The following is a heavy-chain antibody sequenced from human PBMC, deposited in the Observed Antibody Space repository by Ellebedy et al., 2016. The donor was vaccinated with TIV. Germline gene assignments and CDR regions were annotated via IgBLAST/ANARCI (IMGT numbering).Heavy chain of an antibody. CDR3: ARDRDSSNWYFGGYYYYGMDV. V-gene: IGHV4-59*01. D-gene: IGHD6-13*01. CDR1: GGSSSGYY. J-gene: IGHJ6*02. CDR2: ISYNGSA. Sequence: MPSETLSLTCTVSGGSSSGYYWSWIRQPPGKGLEWIGYISYNGSANYNPSLKSRVTISGDTSKNQFSLRLTSVTAADTAVYYCARDRDSSNWYFGGYYYYGMDVWGQGTTVTVSS.